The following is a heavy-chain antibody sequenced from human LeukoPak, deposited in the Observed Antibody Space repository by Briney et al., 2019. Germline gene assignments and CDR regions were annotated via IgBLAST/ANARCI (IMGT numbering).Heavy chain of an antibody. V-gene: IGHV1-2*02. J-gene: IGHJ3*02. CDR3: ARGRSAYYYDSSGSDAFDI. D-gene: IGHD3-22*01. CDR2: INPNSGGT. CDR1: GYTFTGYY. Sequence: ASVKVSCKASGYTFTGYYMHWVRQAPGQGLEWMGWINPNSGGTKYAQKFQGRVTMTRDMSTNTVYTELSSLRSEDTAVYYCARGRSAYYYDSSGSDAFDIWGQGTMVTVSS.